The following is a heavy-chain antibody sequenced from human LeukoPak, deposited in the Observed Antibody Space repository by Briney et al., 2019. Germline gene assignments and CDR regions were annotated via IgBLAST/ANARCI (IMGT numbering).Heavy chain of an antibody. D-gene: IGHD1-14*01. Sequence: SETLSLTCTVSSGAISNYYWSWIRQPPGKGLEWIGYIAYSGSTNYNPSLKSRVSMSVHTSKNQFSLKLSSVTAADTAVYYCARVIGADGPPESFDYWGQGTLVTVSS. V-gene: IGHV4-59*01. J-gene: IGHJ4*02. CDR2: IAYSGST. CDR1: SGAISNYY. CDR3: ARVIGADGPPESFDY.